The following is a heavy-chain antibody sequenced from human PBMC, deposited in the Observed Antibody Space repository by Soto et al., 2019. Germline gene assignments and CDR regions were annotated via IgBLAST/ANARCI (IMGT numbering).Heavy chain of an antibody. D-gene: IGHD2-15*01. CDR3: ARTPRTVVAATNWLAH. CDR1: GGTFSSYT. J-gene: IGHJ5*02. V-gene: IGHV1-69*02. Sequence: QVQLVQSGAAVKKPGSSVKVSCKASGGTFSSYTISWVRQAPGQGLEWMGRIIPIVGIANYAQKFQGRVTITADKPTRTADMELSSLRSEDTAVYYCARTPRTVVAATNWLAHWGQGTLVTVSS. CDR2: IIPIVGIA.